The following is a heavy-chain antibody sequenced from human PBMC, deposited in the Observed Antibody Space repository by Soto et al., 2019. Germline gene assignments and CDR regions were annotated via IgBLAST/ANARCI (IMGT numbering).Heavy chain of an antibody. Sequence: XSVKVSCKASGYSFKYHYMHWVRQAPGRGLEWVGIINPSGEHTNYAQQFRGRVAMTRDTSTSTAYMELRSLRSEDTAVYFCARISCKGGSCYFDFDHWGQGTLVTVSS. CDR3: ARISCKGGSCYFDFDH. CDR2: INPSGEHT. J-gene: IGHJ4*02. D-gene: IGHD2-15*01. V-gene: IGHV1-46*02. CDR1: GYSFKYHY.